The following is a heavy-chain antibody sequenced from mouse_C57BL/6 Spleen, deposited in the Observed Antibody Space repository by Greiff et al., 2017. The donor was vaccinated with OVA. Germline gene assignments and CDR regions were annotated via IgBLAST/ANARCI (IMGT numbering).Heavy chain of an antibody. J-gene: IGHJ1*03. V-gene: IGHV1-64*01. Sequence: QVQLQQPGAELVKPGASVKLSCKASGYTFTSYWMHWVKQRPGQGLEWIGMIHPNSGSTNYNEKFKSKATLTVDKSSSTAYMQLSSLTSEDSAVYYCARRVFQGYFDVWGTGTTVTVSS. CDR1: GYTFTSYW. CDR3: ARRVFQGYFDV. CDR2: IHPNSGST.